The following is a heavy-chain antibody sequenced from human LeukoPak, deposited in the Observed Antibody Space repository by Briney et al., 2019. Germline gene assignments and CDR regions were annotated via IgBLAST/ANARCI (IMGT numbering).Heavy chain of an antibody. CDR1: GFTLSSRL. CDR2: ISSDGTYT. V-gene: IGHV3-74*01. D-gene: IGHD2-2*01. J-gene: IGHJ4*02. CDR3: VSFYETY. Sequence: GGSLRLSCAASGFTLSSRLMHWVRQAPGKGLVWVSRISSDGTYTNYADSVRGRFTISRDNAKNTLYLQMNSLRAEDTAVYYCVSFYETYWGQGTLVTVSS.